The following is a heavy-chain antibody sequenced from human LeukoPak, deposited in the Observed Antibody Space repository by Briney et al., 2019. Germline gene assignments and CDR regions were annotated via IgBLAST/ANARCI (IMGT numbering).Heavy chain of an antibody. CDR3: ARGSLWFGGLNYYGVDV. CDR2: IPYTGST. D-gene: IGHD3-10*01. CDR1: GGSIGSYY. V-gene: IGHV4-59*01. Sequence: SETLSLTWTVSGGSIGSYYWSWIRQPPGKGLEWIGFIPYTGSTTYNPSLKSRVTISLETSKNQFSLKLGSVTAADAAVYYCARGSLWFGGLNYYGVDVWGQGTTVTVSS. J-gene: IGHJ6*02.